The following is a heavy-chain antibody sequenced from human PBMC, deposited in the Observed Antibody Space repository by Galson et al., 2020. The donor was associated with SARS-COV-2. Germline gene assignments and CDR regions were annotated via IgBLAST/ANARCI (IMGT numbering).Heavy chain of an antibody. CDR1: GYTFTSYY. J-gene: IGHJ4*02. Sequence: ASVKVSCKASGYTFTSYYMHWVRQAPGQGLEWMGIINPSGGSTSYAQKFQGRVTMTRDTSTSTVYMELSSLRSEDTAVYYCARDSTTYYYESSGYLDYWGQGTLVTVSS. D-gene: IGHD3-22*01. V-gene: IGHV1-46*03. CDR3: ARDSTTYYYESSGYLDY. CDR2: INPSGGST.